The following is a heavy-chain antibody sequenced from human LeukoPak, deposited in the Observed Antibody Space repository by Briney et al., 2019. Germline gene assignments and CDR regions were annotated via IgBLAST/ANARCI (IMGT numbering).Heavy chain of an antibody. CDR3: VKTYTTSWHDFGS. D-gene: IGHD6-13*01. Sequence: GGSLRLSCAASGFPFSSYGMHWVRQAPGQGLEWVAFIRSDGSNKYYADSVKGRFTISRDNSKNMLYLQMTSLRAEDTAVYYCVKTYTTSWHDFGSWGQGTLVTVSS. CDR1: GFPFSSYG. V-gene: IGHV3-30*02. J-gene: IGHJ4*02. CDR2: IRSDGSNK.